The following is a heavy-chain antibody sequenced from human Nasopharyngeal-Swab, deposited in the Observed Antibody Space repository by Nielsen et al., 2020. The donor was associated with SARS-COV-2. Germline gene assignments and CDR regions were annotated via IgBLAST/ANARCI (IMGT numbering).Heavy chain of an antibody. D-gene: IGHD3-10*01. J-gene: IGHJ3*02. CDR2: INPNSGGT. CDR1: GYTFTGYY. Sequence: SVNVSCKASGYTFTGYYMHWVRQAPGQGLAWMGWINPNSGGTNYAQKFQGWVTMTRDTSISTAYMELSRLRSDDTAVYYCARARITMVRGKEEHDAFDIWGQGTMVTVSS. CDR3: ARARITMVRGKEEHDAFDI. V-gene: IGHV1-2*04.